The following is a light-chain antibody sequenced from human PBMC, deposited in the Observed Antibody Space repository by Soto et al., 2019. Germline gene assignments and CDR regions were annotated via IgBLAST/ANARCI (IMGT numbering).Light chain of an antibody. J-gene: IGKJ3*01. Sequence: DIQMTQSPSSLSASVGDRVTITCQASQDISNYLNWYQQKPGKAPKLLIYDASNLETGVPSRFSGSGSGKDFTCTISSLQPEDIATYYCQHARAFGPGTKVDIK. CDR1: QDISNY. CDR3: QHARA. V-gene: IGKV1-33*01. CDR2: DAS.